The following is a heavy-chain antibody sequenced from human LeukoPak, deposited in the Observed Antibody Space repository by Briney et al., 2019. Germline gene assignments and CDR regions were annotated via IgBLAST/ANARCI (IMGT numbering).Heavy chain of an antibody. J-gene: IGHJ4*02. CDR1: GFTFGSYT. Sequence: GGSLRLSCAASGFTFGSYTMSWLLQAPGKGLKWVSYISSSGGTIYYADSVKGRFTISRDNARKSLYLQMSSLRDEDTALYFCARGGREDPFDNWGQGTLVTVSS. CDR2: ISSSGGTI. V-gene: IGHV3-48*02. CDR3: ARGGREDPFDN.